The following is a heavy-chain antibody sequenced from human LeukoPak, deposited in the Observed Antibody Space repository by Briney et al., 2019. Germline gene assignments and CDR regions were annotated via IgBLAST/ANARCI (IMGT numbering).Heavy chain of an antibody. J-gene: IGHJ4*02. V-gene: IGHV1-24*01. CDR2: FDPEDGET. D-gene: IGHD2-2*01. Sequence: ASVKVSCKVSGYTLTELSMHWVRQAPGKGLEWMGGFDPEDGETIYAQKFQGRVTMTEDTSTDTAYMELSSLRSEDTAVYYCATELGALGYCSSTSCPPRDWGQGTLVTVSS. CDR3: ATELGALGYCSSTSCPPRD. CDR1: GYTLTELS.